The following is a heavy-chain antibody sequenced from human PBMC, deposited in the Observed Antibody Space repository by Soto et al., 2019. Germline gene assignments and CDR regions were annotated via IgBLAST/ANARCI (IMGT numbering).Heavy chain of an antibody. D-gene: IGHD2-2*02. CDR1: GGSISSGGYY. Sequence: SETLSLTCTVSGGSISSGGYYWSWIRQHPGKGLEWIGYIYYSGSTYYNPSLKSRVTISVDTSKNQFSLKLSSVTAADTAVYYCARAMAGYCSSTSCYINWFDPWGQGTLVTAPQ. CDR3: ARAMAGYCSSTSCYINWFDP. V-gene: IGHV4-31*03. CDR2: IYYSGST. J-gene: IGHJ5*02.